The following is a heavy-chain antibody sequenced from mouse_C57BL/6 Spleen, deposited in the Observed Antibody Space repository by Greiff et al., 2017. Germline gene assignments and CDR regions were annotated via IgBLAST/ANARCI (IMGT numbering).Heavy chain of an antibody. V-gene: IGHV1-9*01. CDR3: ARLRMDY. CDR1: GYTFTGYW. CDR2: ILPGSGST. J-gene: IGHJ4*01. Sequence: QVQLKESGAELMKPGASVKLSCKATGYTFTGYWIEWVKQRPGHGLEWIGEILPGSGSTTYNAKFKGKATFTADTSSNTAYMQLSSLTTEDSAIYYCARLRMDYWGQGTSVTVSS.